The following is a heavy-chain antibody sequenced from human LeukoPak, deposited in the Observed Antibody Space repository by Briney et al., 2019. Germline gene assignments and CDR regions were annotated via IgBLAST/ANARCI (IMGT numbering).Heavy chain of an antibody. V-gene: IGHV3-23*01. CDR1: GFTFSSYA. CDR2: VSGSGGTT. J-gene: IGHJ4*02. D-gene: IGHD5-18*01. Sequence: GGSLRLSCAASGFTFSSYAMSWVRQAPGKGLEWVSAVSGSGGTTDYADSVKGRFTISRDNSKNTLYLQMNSLRAADTAVYYCTTDEWIHLWYNFDYWGQGALVTVSS. CDR3: TTDEWIHLWYNFDY.